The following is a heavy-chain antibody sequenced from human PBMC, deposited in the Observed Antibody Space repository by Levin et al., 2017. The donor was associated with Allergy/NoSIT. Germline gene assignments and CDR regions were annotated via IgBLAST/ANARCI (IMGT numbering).Heavy chain of an antibody. V-gene: IGHV6-1*01. D-gene: IGHD6-19*01. J-gene: IGHJ4*02. CDR2: TYYRSKWYN. CDR1: GDSVSSHSAT. CDR3: ARGRGDIAVAGTTHFDY. Sequence: SCAISGDSVSSHSATWNWIRQSPSRGLEWLGRTYYRSKWYNDYAVSVKSRITINPDTSKNQFSLQLNSVTPEDTAVYYCARGRGDIAVAGTTHFDYWGQGTLVTVSS.